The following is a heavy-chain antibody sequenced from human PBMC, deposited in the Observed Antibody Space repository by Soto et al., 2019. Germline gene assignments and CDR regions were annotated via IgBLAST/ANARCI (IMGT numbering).Heavy chain of an antibody. Sequence: QVQLVQSGAEVKKPGSSVKVSCKASGGTFSSYAISWVRQAPGQGLEWMGGIIPIFGTANYAQKFQGRVTINADESTSTASMELSSLRAEDPAVYYCAREDAVAGDYWYVDLWGRGTLVTLSS. CDR1: GGTFSSYA. D-gene: IGHD6-19*01. V-gene: IGHV1-69*01. J-gene: IGHJ2*01. CDR2: IIPIFGTA. CDR3: AREDAVAGDYWYVDL.